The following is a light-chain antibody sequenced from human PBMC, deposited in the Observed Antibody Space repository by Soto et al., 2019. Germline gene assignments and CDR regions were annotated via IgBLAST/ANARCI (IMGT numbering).Light chain of an antibody. Sequence: DSQMSQSPSTLSGSVEDRVTITCRASQTISSWLAWYQQKPGKAPKLLIYKASTLKSGVPSRFSGSGSGTDFTLTINNLQPEEFATYYCQQAKSFPVSFGQGTRLEI. CDR1: QTISSW. J-gene: IGKJ5*01. CDR2: KAS. CDR3: QQAKSFPVS. V-gene: IGKV1-5*03.